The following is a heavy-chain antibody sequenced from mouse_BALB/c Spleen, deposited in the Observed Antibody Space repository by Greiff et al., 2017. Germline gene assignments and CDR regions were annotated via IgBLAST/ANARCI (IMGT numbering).Heavy chain of an antibody. Sequence: EVKVEESGPGLVKPSQSLSLTCTVTGYSITSDYAWNWIRQFPGNKLEWMGYISYSGSTSYNPSLKSRISITRDTSKNQFFLQLNSVTTEDTATYYCARYYGSWFAYWGQGTLVTVSA. D-gene: IGHD1-2*01. CDR3: ARYYGSWFAY. CDR2: ISYSGST. J-gene: IGHJ3*01. V-gene: IGHV3-2*02. CDR1: GYSITSDYA.